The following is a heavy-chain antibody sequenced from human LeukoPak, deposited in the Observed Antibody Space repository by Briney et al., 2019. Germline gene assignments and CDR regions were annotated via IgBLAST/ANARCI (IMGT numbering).Heavy chain of an antibody. CDR3: AREKVDYYDSSGPGRFDP. CDR1: GVSISSGGYS. D-gene: IGHD3-22*01. CDR2: IYHSGST. Sequence: PSETLSLTCAVSGVSISSGGYSWSWIRQPPGKGLEWIGYIYHSGSTYYNPSLKSRVTISVDRSKNQFSLKLSSVTAADTAVYYCAREKVDYYDSSGPGRFDPWGQGTLVTVSS. V-gene: IGHV4-30-2*01. J-gene: IGHJ5*02.